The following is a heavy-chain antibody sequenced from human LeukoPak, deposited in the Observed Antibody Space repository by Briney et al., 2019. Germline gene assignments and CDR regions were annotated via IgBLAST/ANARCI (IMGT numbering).Heavy chain of an antibody. Sequence: GGSLRLSCAASGFTFSSYAMSWVRQASGKGLEWVSHVSGSGGSTYCADSVKGRFTISRDNSKNALYLQMNSLRGDDTAVYYCAKRTDVLTGYYNAWGLGTLVTVSS. CDR1: GFTFSSYA. J-gene: IGHJ5*02. CDR2: VSGSGGST. CDR3: AKRTDVLTGYYNA. D-gene: IGHD3-9*01. V-gene: IGHV3-23*01.